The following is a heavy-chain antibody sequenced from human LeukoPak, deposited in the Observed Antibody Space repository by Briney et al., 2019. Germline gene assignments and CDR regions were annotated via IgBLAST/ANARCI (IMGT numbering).Heavy chain of an antibody. V-gene: IGHV3-30-3*01. CDR3: ARDRTGNYDAFDV. J-gene: IGHJ3*01. CDR1: GFAFSTYT. D-gene: IGHD1-7*01. Sequence: GGSLRLSRAASGFAFSTYTIHWVRQTPGKGLEWVAVISDDGSNKYFAESVKGRFTISRDNSKNTLYLQMNSLGAEDTALYYCARDRTGNYDAFDVWGQGTTVTVSS. CDR2: ISDDGSNK.